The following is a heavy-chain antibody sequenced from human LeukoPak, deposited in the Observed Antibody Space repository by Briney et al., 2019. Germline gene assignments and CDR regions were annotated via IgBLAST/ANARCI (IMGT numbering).Heavy chain of an antibody. Sequence: PGGSLRLSCAASGFPFSSYGMHWVRQAPGKGLEWVAVISYDGSNKYYADSVKGRFTISRDNSKNTLYLQMNSLRAEDTAVYYCAKDYGYSYGYHYYYGMDVWGQGTTVTVSS. D-gene: IGHD5-18*01. J-gene: IGHJ6*02. CDR1: GFPFSSYG. V-gene: IGHV3-30*18. CDR2: ISYDGSNK. CDR3: AKDYGYSYGYHYYYGMDV.